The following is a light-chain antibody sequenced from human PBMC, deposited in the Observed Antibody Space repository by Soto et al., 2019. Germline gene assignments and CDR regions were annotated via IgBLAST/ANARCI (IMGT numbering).Light chain of an antibody. V-gene: IGKV1-17*01. Sequence: DIQMTLSPSSLSASVGDRVTITCRASQGIRSGLGWYQQKPGKAPKRLIDAASSLQSGVPSRFSGSGSGTEFTLTISSLQPEDFATYYCLQHNTYPLTFGGGTKVDIK. J-gene: IGKJ4*01. CDR2: AAS. CDR3: LQHNTYPLT. CDR1: QGIRSG.